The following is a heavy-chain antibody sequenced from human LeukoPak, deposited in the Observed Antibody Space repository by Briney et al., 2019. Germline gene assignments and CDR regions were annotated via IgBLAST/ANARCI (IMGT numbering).Heavy chain of an antibody. D-gene: IGHD2-15*01. V-gene: IGHV3-30*03. J-gene: IGHJ6*03. CDR3: ARVLRYCSGGSCYSGGLGYMDV. CDR2: ISYDGSNK. CDR1: GFTFSSYG. Sequence: GGSLRLSCAASGFTFSSYGMHWVRQAPGKGLEWVAVISYDGSNKYYADSVKGRFTISRDNSKNTLYLQMNSLRAEDTAVYYCARVLRYCSGGSCYSGGLGYMDVWGKGTTVTISS.